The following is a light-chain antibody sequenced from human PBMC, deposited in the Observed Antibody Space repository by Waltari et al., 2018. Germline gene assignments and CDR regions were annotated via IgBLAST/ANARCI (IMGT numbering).Light chain of an antibody. V-gene: IGLV1-47*01. CDR2: RNN. J-gene: IGLJ3*02. CDR3: AAWDDSLSGWV. CDR1: GSTLFRNH. Sequence: QSALPHPPPASGSPARLVTLASTGRGSTLFRNHVSWHQQLPGTAPKLLSYRNNQRPPGVPDRFSGSKSGTSASLAISGLRSEDVADYYCAAWDDSLSGWVFGGGTKLTVL.